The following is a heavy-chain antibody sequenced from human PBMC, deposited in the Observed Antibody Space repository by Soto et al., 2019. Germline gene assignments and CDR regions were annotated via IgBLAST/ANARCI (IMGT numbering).Heavy chain of an antibody. Sequence: QLQLVQAGAEVRKPGASVTVSCRSSGDSFNDYYIHWVRQAPGQGCEWMGWINPHGGVTKYAQKFQGWVSMTRDTSIRTVYMQLSRLRSDDTAVYYCARESGGATATLDYYYFYMDVWGTGTTVTVSS. CDR3: ARESGGATATLDYYYFYMDV. V-gene: IGHV1-2*04. CDR1: GDSFNDYY. J-gene: IGHJ6*03. CDR2: INPHGGVT. D-gene: IGHD5-12*01.